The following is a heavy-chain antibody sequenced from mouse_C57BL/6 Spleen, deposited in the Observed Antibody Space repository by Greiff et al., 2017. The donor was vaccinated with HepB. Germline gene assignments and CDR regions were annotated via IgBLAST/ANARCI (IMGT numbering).Heavy chain of an antibody. CDR2: ISSGGSYT. J-gene: IGHJ4*01. CDR1: GFTFSSYG. Sequence: EVNLVESGGDLVKPGGSLKLSCAASGFTFSSYGMSWVRQTPDKRLEWVATISSGGSYTYYPDSVKGRFTISRDNAKNTLYLQMSSLKSEDTAMYYCARCGYDDDYYAMDYWGQGTSVTVSS. D-gene: IGHD2-2*01. V-gene: IGHV5-6*01. CDR3: ARCGYDDDYYAMDY.